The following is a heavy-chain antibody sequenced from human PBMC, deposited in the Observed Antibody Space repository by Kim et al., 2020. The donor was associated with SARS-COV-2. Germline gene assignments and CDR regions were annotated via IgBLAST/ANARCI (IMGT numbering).Heavy chain of an antibody. D-gene: IGHD2-15*01. Sequence: GGSLRLSCAASGFTFSAYSMNWVRQAPGKGLEWVSYISSSSSTIYYADSVKGRFTISRDNAKNSLYPQMNSLRDEDTAVYYCARPGYCSGGSCSQNWFDPWGQGTLVIVSS. J-gene: IGHJ5*02. CDR2: ISSSSSTI. CDR1: GFTFSAYS. CDR3: ARPGYCSGGSCSQNWFDP. V-gene: IGHV3-48*02.